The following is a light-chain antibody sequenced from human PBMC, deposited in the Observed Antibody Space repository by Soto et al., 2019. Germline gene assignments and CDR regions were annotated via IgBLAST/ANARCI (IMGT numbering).Light chain of an antibody. J-gene: IGKJ1*01. V-gene: IGKV1-39*01. Sequence: IPMTQSPASLSASVGGEVTITCRASQTIMTYLNWYQLKPGKPPRLLFYAASSLQSGVPSRFSGSGSGTDFTLTISSLQPDDFATYYGQQYNSYSPWTFGQGTKVDIK. CDR2: AAS. CDR1: QTIMTY. CDR3: QQYNSYSPWT.